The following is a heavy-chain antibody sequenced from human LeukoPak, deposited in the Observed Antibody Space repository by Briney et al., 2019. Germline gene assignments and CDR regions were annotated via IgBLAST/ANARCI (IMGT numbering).Heavy chain of an antibody. CDR1: GYTFTGYY. Sequence: ASVKVSCKASGYTFTGYYMHWVRQAPGQGLEWMGWINPNSGGTNYAQKFQGRVTMTRDTSISTAYMELSRLRPDDTAVYYCARDGGMYDFWRNWFDPWGQGTLVTVSS. V-gene: IGHV1-2*02. CDR2: INPNSGGT. J-gene: IGHJ5*02. CDR3: ARDGGMYDFWRNWFDP. D-gene: IGHD3-3*01.